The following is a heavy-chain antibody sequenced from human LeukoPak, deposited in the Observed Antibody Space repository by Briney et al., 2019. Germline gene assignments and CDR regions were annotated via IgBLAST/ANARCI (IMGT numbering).Heavy chain of an antibody. D-gene: IGHD3-22*01. CDR2: IKQDGSEK. Sequence: QAGGSLRLSCAASGFTFSSYWMQWVRQAPGKGLEWVANIKQDGSEKYYADSVKGRFIISRDNAKNALYLQMSSLRAEDTAIYYCAKGSHYYDSSRENWFDPWGQGTLVTVSS. J-gene: IGHJ5*02. V-gene: IGHV3-7*03. CDR1: GFTFSSYW. CDR3: AKGSHYYDSSRENWFDP.